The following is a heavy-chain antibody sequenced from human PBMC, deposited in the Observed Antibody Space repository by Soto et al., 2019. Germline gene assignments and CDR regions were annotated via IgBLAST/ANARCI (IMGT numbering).Heavy chain of an antibody. D-gene: IGHD5-12*01. Sequence: EVQLVESGGGVVRPGGSLRLSCAASGFTFDDYGMSWVRQAPGKGLEWVSGINWNGGSTGYADSVKGRFTISRDNAKKSLYLQMNSLRAEDTALYYCARTESGYDYVQDGFDYWGQGTLVTVSS. V-gene: IGHV3-20*04. CDR1: GFTFDDYG. J-gene: IGHJ4*02. CDR2: INWNGGST. CDR3: ARTESGYDYVQDGFDY.